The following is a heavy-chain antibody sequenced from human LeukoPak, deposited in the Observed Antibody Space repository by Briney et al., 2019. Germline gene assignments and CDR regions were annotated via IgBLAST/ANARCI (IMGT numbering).Heavy chain of an antibody. D-gene: IGHD3-22*01. CDR3: ARDPSPEDTRGYYDGLDI. J-gene: IGHJ3*02. CDR1: GFAFSNYA. Sequence: PGGSLRLSCAASGFAFSNYAMYWVRQAPGKGLEWVANIKEDASLKNYVDSVKGRFTISRDNTKNSLFLQMNSLRAEDTAVYYCARDPSPEDTRGYYDGLDIWGPGTRVTVSS. CDR2: IKEDASLK. V-gene: IGHV3-7*01.